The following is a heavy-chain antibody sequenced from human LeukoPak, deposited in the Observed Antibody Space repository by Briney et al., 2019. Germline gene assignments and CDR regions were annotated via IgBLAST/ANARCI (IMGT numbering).Heavy chain of an antibody. V-gene: IGHV4-39*07. Sequence: PSETLSLTCTISGGSIGSTTYYWGWVRQPPGKGPEWIGSIYYSGRTYYSPSLKSQLTISLDTSKNQFSLRVSSVTAADTAVYYCARAYYFYYYMDVWGKGTTVTVPS. CDR2: IYYSGRT. J-gene: IGHJ6*03. CDR1: GGSIGSTTYY. CDR3: ARAYYFYYYMDV.